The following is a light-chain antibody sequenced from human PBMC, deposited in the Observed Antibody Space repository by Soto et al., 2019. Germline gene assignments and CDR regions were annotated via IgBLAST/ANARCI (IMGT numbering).Light chain of an antibody. J-gene: IGKJ1*01. Sequence: EILLAQSPATLSLSPGERATLSCRASQSVSSYLAWYQQKPGQAPRLLIYDASNRANGIPARFSGSGSGADFTLTLSSLEPEDFSAYYCQQRSNWHPWTFGQGTKVDIK. CDR1: QSVSSY. CDR3: QQRSNWHPWT. CDR2: DAS. V-gene: IGKV3-11*01.